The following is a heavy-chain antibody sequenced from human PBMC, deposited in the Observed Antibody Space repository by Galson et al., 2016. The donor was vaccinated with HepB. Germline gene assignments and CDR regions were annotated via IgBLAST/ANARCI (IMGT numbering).Heavy chain of an antibody. CDR3: ARGKREWGFDF. D-gene: IGHD3-3*01. CDR2: ISSSASSI. V-gene: IGHV3-11*04. Sequence: SLRLSCAASGFTFSDYYMSWIRQAPGKGLEWVSFISSSASSIYYADSVKGRFTISRDNAKNSLYLQMNSLRAEDTAIYYCARGKREWGFDFWGQGTLVTVSS. CDR1: GFTFSDYY. J-gene: IGHJ4*02.